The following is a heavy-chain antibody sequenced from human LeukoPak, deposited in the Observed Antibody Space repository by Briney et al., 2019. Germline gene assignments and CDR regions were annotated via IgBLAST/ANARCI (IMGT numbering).Heavy chain of an antibody. CDR2: ISGSGGST. V-gene: IGHV3-23*01. D-gene: IGHD2-2*01. CDR1: GFTVSSNY. J-gene: IGHJ4*02. CDR3: AKDTLGYCSSTSCYFGGSSWDY. Sequence: GGSLRLSCAASGFTVSSNYMSWVRQAPGKGLDWVSAISGSGGSTYYADSVKGRFTISRDNSKNTLYLQMNSLRAEDTAVYYCAKDTLGYCSSTSCYFGGSSWDYWGQGTLVTVSS.